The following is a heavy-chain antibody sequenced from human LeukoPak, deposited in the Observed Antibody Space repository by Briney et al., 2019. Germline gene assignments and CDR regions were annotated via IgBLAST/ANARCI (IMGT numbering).Heavy chain of an antibody. V-gene: IGHV4-39*01. D-gene: IGHD3-10*01. CDR3: ARQMYGVLLYLIFEF. CDR2: FSYSGST. CDR1: GGSASSSGFY. J-gene: IGHJ4*02. Sequence: SETLSFTCTVSGGSASSSGFYWGWIRQPPGKGLEWIGSFSYSGSTYYNPSLKSRVTISVGTSNNQFSLKLSSVTAADTAVYYCARQMYGVLLYLIFEFWGQGTLVTVSS.